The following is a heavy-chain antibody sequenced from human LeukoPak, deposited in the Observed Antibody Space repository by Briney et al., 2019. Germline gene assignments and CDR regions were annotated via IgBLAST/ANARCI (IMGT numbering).Heavy chain of an antibody. J-gene: IGHJ5*02. CDR1: GFTFSRNA. D-gene: IGHD1-26*01. Sequence: GGSLRLSCAASGFTFSRNAMIWVRQAPGKGLEWVSGISDSGGSTYYADSAKGRFSISRDNSKNTLYLQMDSLRAEDMAVYYCAKRPSIIVGVSNWFDPWGQGTLVTVSS. CDR2: ISDSGGST. V-gene: IGHV3-23*01. CDR3: AKRPSIIVGVSNWFDP.